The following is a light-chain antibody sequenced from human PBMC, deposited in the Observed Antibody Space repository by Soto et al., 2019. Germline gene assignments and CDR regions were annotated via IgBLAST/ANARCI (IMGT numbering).Light chain of an antibody. Sequence: QSVLTQPPSVSAAPRQRVTISCSGSSSNIGNNAVNWYKQLPGKAPKLLIYFDDLLPSGVSNRFSGSKSGTSASLAISGLQSEDEADYYCAAWDGSLNAYVFGTGTKVTVL. V-gene: IGLV1-36*01. CDR3: AAWDGSLNAYV. CDR2: FDD. CDR1: SSNIGNNA. J-gene: IGLJ1*01.